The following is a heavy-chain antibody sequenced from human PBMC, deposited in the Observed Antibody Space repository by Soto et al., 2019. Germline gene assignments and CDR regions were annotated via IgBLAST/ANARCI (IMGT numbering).Heavy chain of an antibody. J-gene: IGHJ6*02. D-gene: IGHD5-12*01. CDR2: IWYDGSNK. CDR1: GFTFSSYG. CDR3: ARVYSGYDFNGYYYYYGMDV. V-gene: IGHV3-33*01. Sequence: QVQLVESGGGVVQPGRSLRLSCAASGFTFSSYGMHWVRQAPGKGLEWVAVIWYDGSNKYYADSVKGRFTISRDNSKNTLYLQMNSLRAEDTAVYYCARVYSGYDFNGYYYYYGMDVWGQGTTVTVSS.